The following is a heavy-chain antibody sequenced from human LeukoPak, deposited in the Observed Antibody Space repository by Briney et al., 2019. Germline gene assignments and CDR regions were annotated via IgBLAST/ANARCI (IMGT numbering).Heavy chain of an antibody. CDR2: IYHSGST. CDR3: ARGRYFDSSS. J-gene: IGHJ4*02. CDR1: GYSISSGYY. V-gene: IGHV4-38-2*02. Sequence: PSETLSLTCTVSGYSISSGYYWGWIRQPPGKGLEWIGSIYHSGSTYYNPSLKSRVTISVDTSKNQFSLKMSSVTAADTAVYYCARGRYFDSSSWGQGTLVTVSS. D-gene: IGHD3-22*01.